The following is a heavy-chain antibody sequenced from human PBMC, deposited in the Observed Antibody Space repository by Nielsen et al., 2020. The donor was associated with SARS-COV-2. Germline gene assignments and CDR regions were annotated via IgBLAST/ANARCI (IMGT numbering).Heavy chain of an antibody. CDR2: IDTNTGKP. CDR1: GYTFTSYT. Sequence: ASVKVSCKASGYTFTSYTINWVRQAPGQGLEWMGWIDTNTGKPTYAQGFTGRFVFSFDTSVSTAYLQISSLKAEDTAMYYCARSRDSSGWYVNFDYWGQGTLVTVSS. D-gene: IGHD6-19*01. V-gene: IGHV7-4-1*02. CDR3: ARSRDSSGWYVNFDY. J-gene: IGHJ4*02.